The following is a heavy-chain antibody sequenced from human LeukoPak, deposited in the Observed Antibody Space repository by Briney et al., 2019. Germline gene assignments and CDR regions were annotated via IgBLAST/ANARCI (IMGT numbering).Heavy chain of an antibody. CDR1: GYTFTSYD. CDR2: INPNSGNT. D-gene: IGHD3-22*01. CDR3: ARGRKDYYDHSGYYLNHFDY. Sequence: ASAKVSCKASGYTFTSYDINWVRQAPGRGLEWMGRINPNSGNTGYAQKFQGRVTITRNTSISTAYMELSSLRSEDTAVYYCARGRKDYYDHSGYYLNHFDYWGQGTLVTVSS. J-gene: IGHJ4*02. V-gene: IGHV1-8*01.